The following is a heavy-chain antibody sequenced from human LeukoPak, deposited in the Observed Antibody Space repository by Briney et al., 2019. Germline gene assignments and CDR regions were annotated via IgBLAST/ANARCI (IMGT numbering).Heavy chain of an antibody. Sequence: GGSLRLSCAASGFTFSSYAMNWVRQAPGKGLEWVSGIGSGGVDTIYADSVKGRFTISRDNSKNTLSLRMGSLRADDTAIYFCARYLRDSGTSRVTLDHWSQGTLVIVSS. V-gene: IGHV3-23*01. CDR3: ARYLRDSGTSRVTLDH. CDR2: IGSGGVDT. J-gene: IGHJ4*02. D-gene: IGHD2-2*01. CDR1: GFTFSSYA.